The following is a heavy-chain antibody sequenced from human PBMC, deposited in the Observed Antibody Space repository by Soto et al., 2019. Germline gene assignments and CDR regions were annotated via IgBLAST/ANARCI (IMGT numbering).Heavy chain of an antibody. Sequence: QVQLVESGGGVVQPGMSLRLSCEASGFTLSTYAMHWVRQAPGRGLEWVAFIWCDGSTKYYADFVKGRFSIARDNPKSTLYNQMAGSGVEDTAVYYCARDEGGYRVFQGMDVWGQGTTVTVTS. CDR3: ARDEGGYRVFQGMDV. D-gene: IGHD1-26*01. J-gene: IGHJ6*02. CDR2: IWCDGSTK. CDR1: GFTLSTYA. V-gene: IGHV3-33*01.